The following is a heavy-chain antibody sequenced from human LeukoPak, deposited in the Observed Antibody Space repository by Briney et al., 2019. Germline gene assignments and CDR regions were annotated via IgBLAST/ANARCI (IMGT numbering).Heavy chain of an antibody. D-gene: IGHD2-2*01. CDR3: ASGCSSATCHTNWFDP. CDR1: GFTFSTYS. CDR2: ISGSSTSI. V-gene: IGHV3-48*01. J-gene: IGHJ5*02. Sequence: GGSLRLSCAASGFTFSTYSMNWVRQAPGKGLEWVSFISGSSTSINYADSVKGRFSISRDNAKNSLFLQLNSLRAEDTAVYYCASGCSSATCHTNWFDPWGQGTLVTVSS.